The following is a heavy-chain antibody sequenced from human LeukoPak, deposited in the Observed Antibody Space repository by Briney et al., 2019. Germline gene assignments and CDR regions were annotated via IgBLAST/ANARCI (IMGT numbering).Heavy chain of an antibody. CDR1: GFTFSSYA. Sequence: PGGSLRLSCAASGFTFSSYAMSWVRQAPGKGLEWVSAISGSGSSTYYADSVKGRFTISRDNSKNTLYLQMNSLRAEDTAVYYCAKCHRGYYYDSSGYLTYYFDYWGQGTLVTVPS. V-gene: IGHV3-23*01. CDR3: AKCHRGYYYDSSGYLTYYFDY. D-gene: IGHD3-22*01. CDR2: ISGSGSST. J-gene: IGHJ4*02.